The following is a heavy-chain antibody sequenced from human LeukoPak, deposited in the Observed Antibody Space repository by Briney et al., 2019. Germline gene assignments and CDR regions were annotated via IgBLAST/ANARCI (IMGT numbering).Heavy chain of an antibody. V-gene: IGHV3-30*04. CDR2: ISSGSEK. Sequence: GRSLRLSCEASGFTFCIFPMHWVRQAPGKGLEWVALISSGSEKYYADSVKGRFTISRDNSKDMLYLQMNSLRADGTAVYYCARDLELSAVYYFDSWGQGTLVIVSS. CDR1: GFTFCIFP. J-gene: IGHJ4*02. D-gene: IGHD3-3*01. CDR3: ARDLELSAVYYFDS.